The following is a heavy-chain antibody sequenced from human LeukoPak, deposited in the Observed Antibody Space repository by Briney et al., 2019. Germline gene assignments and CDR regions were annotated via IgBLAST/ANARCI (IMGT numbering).Heavy chain of an antibody. CDR3: AKSGGYGLIDY. J-gene: IGHJ4*02. CDR1: GASISGSGYY. CDR2: IYDSGST. Sequence: PSETLSLTCTVSGASISGSGYYWGWIRQPPVKGLEWIGNIYDSGSTYYNASLQSRVTISIDTSKNQFSLRLSSVTAADTAMYYCAKSGGYGLIDYWGQGTLVTVSS. V-gene: IGHV4-39*01. D-gene: IGHD1-26*01.